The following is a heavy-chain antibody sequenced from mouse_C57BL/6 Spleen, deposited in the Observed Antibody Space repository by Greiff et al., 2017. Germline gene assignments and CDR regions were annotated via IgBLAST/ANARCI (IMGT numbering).Heavy chain of an antibody. Sequence: LQQSGAELVKPGASVKMSCKASGYTFTSYWITWVKQRPGQGLEWIGDIYPGSGSTNYNEKFKSKATLTVDTSSSTAYMQLSSLTSEDSAVYYCARGLYSSSGGYFDVWGTGTTVTVSS. J-gene: IGHJ1*03. CDR3: ARGLYSSSGGYFDV. D-gene: IGHD1-1*01. CDR1: GYTFTSYW. V-gene: IGHV1-55*01. CDR2: IYPGSGST.